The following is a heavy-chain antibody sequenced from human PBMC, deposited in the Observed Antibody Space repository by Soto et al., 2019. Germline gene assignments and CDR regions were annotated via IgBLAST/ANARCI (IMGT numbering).Heavy chain of an antibody. J-gene: IGHJ6*02. D-gene: IGHD2-2*01. V-gene: IGHV1-69*12. CDR1: GGTFSSYA. CDR2: IIPIFGAA. CDR3: ARHGPAAGYYYGMDV. Sequence: QVQLVQSGAEVKKPGSSVKVSCKASGGTFSSYAISWVRQAPGQGLEWMGGIIPIFGAADYAQKYQGRVTITADESTSTAYMERSSLRSEDTAVYYCARHGPAAGYYYGMDVWGQGTTVTVSS.